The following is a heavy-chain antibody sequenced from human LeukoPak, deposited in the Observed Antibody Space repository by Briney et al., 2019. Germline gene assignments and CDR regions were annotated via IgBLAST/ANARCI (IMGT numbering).Heavy chain of an antibody. J-gene: IGHJ4*02. D-gene: IGHD3-22*01. CDR1: GGSFSGYF. CDR2: IYYSGST. Sequence: SETLSLTCAVYGGSFSGYFWSWIRQPPGKGLEWIGYIYYSGSTNYNPSLKSRVTISLDTSKSQFSLKLNSVTAADTAVYYCARYYYDSSGYFPDYFDYWGQGTLVTVSS. CDR3: ARYYYDSSGYFPDYFDY. V-gene: IGHV4-59*01.